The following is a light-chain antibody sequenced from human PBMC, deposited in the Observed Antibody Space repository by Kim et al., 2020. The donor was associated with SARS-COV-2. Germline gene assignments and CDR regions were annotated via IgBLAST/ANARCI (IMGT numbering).Light chain of an antibody. V-gene: IGLV4-69*01. Sequence: SAKLTCTLRSEHGPDAIALYQHQPTKCPRFLMKLVSDGSQTRGDGIPDRFSGSTSGAERYLTISNLQSEGEADYYCQTHGTGSVVFGGGTQLTVL. CDR3: QTHGTGSVV. CDR2: LVSDGSQ. J-gene: IGLJ2*01. CDR1: SEHGPDA.